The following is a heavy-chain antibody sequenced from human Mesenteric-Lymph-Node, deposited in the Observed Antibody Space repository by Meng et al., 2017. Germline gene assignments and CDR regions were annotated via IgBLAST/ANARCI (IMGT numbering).Heavy chain of an antibody. J-gene: IGHJ4*02. CDR3: ARAKRMGDYYDSSGLDY. CDR2: ISSNSGYL. Sequence: GGSLRLSCAASGFTFSSYTMNWVRQAPAKGLEWVSSISSNSGYLYYADSVKGRFTISRDNARNSLYLQMNSLRAEDTAVYYCARAKRMGDYYDSSGLDYWGQGTLVTVPS. V-gene: IGHV3-21*01. CDR1: GFTFSSYT. D-gene: IGHD3-22*01.